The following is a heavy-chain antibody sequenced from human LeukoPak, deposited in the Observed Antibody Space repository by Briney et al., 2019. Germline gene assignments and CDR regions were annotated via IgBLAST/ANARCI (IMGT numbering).Heavy chain of an antibody. D-gene: IGHD5-24*01. CDR3: ARDFRGDGYTPLGY. CDR2: ISGGSSTK. V-gene: IGHV3-48*01. CDR1: GFIFSSYS. J-gene: IGHJ4*02. Sequence: GGSLRLSCVASGFIFSSYSMNWARQAPGKGLGWISYISGGSSTKYYADSVKGRFTISRDNAKNSLYLQMNSLRAEDTAVYYCARDFRGDGYTPLGYWGQGILVTVSS.